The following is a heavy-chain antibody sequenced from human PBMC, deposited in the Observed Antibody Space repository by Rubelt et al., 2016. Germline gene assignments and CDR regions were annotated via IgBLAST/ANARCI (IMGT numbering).Heavy chain of an antibody. V-gene: IGHV4-31*03. CDR1: GGSISSGGCY. CDR3: ARGAGENWFDP. D-gene: IGHD3-16*01. CDR2: IYYSGST. Sequence: QVQLQESGPGLVKPSQTLSLTCTVSGGSISSGGCYWSWIRQHPGKGLEWIGYIYYSGSTYYNPSLKSRVTISGDTLRTQFSLKLGSVTAADTAVYYCARGAGENWFDPWGQGTLVTVSS. J-gene: IGHJ5*02.